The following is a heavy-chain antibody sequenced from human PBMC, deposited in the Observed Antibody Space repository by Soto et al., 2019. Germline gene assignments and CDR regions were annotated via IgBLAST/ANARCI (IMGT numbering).Heavy chain of an antibody. Sequence: GESLKISCKGSGYNFAGYWIAWVRQMPGKGLELMGIIYPSDSDTRYRPSFQGQVTISADKSISSAYLQWSSLRASDTAMYYCARGVVSTRAFDYWGQGTPVTSPQ. CDR1: GYNFAGYW. CDR2: IYPSDSDT. CDR3: ARGVVSTRAFDY. V-gene: IGHV5-51*01. D-gene: IGHD3-22*01. J-gene: IGHJ4*02.